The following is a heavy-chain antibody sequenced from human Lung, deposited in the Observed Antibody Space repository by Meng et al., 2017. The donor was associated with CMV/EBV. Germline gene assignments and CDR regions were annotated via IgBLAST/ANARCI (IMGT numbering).Heavy chain of an antibody. D-gene: IGHD5-18*01. CDR3: ARDNSYGDEYYFDY. CDR1: GFTFSSYI. CDR2: ISSSSSYI. V-gene: IGHV3-21*01. Sequence: GGSLRLSCAASGFTFSSYIMNWVRQAPGKGLEWVSSISSSSSYIYYADSVKGRFTISRDNAKNSLYLQMNSLRAEDTAVYYCARDNSYGDEYYFDYWGQGXLVTVSS. J-gene: IGHJ4*02.